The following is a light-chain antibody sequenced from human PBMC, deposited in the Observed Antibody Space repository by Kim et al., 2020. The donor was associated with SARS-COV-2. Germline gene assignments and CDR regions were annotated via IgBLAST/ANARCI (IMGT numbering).Light chain of an antibody. Sequence: EIVLTQSPGTLSLSPGERATLSCWASQSISNNFLAWYQQKTGQPPRLLIYAASNRATDIPDRFSGGGSGTHFTLTISRLEPEDCAVYYCQQYGTSPPITFGVGTKVEIK. CDR2: AAS. V-gene: IGKV3-20*01. CDR3: QQYGTSPPIT. J-gene: IGKJ4*01. CDR1: QSISNNF.